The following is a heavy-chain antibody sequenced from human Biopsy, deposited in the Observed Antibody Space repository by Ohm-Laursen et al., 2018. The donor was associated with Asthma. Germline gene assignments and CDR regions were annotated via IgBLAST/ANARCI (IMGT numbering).Heavy chain of an antibody. Sequence: GASVKVSCNASGGSFSNFAFSWVRQAPGHGLEWMGTILTKFDITSYAEKFQGRVTITADKSTSTTYMELSRLRSEDTAVYYCARSYDTDSYPVLVLDYWGQGTLVTVS. J-gene: IGHJ4*02. CDR2: ILTKFDIT. D-gene: IGHD3-22*01. CDR3: ARSYDTDSYPVLVLDY. V-gene: IGHV1-69*04. CDR1: GGSFSNFA.